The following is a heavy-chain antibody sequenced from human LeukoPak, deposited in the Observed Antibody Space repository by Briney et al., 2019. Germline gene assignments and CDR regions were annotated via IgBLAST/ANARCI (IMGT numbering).Heavy chain of an antibody. V-gene: IGHV3-23*01. J-gene: IGHJ4*02. CDR3: AKRSPWTTVVTPGYYFDY. CDR1: GFTFSSYA. D-gene: IGHD4-23*01. CDR2: ISGSGGIT. Sequence: GGSLRLSCAASGFTFSSYAMSWVRQAPGKGLEWVSAISGSGGITYYAESVKGRFTISRDNSKNTLYLQMNSLRAEDTAVYYCAKRSPWTTVVTPGYYFDYWGQGTLVTVSS.